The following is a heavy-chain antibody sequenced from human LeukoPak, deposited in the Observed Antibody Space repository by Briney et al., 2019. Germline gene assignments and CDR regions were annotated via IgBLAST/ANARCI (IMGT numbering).Heavy chain of an antibody. CDR1: GFTFSSYW. CDR2: INGDGSST. Sequence: AGSLRLTCAASGFTFSSYWMHWVRQAPGKGLVWVSRINGDGSSTSYADSVKGRFTISRDNAKNTLYLQMNSLRDEDTAVYYCAILDDSSGYSFDYWGQGTLVTVSS. CDR3: AILDDSSGYSFDY. J-gene: IGHJ4*02. V-gene: IGHV3-74*01. D-gene: IGHD3-22*01.